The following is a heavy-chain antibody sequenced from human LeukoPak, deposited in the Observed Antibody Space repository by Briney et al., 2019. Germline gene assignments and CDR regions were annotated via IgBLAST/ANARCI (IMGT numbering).Heavy chain of an antibody. CDR1: GGSISSGGYY. J-gene: IGHJ4*02. V-gene: IGHV4-31*03. CDR3: ARDSSGYCNFDY. Sequence: SQTLSLTCTVSGGSISSGGYYWSWIRQHPGKGLEWIGYIYYSRSTYYNPSLKSRVTISVDTSKNQFSLKLSSVTAADTAVYYCARDSSGYCNFDYWGQGTLVTVSS. CDR2: IYYSRST. D-gene: IGHD3-22*01.